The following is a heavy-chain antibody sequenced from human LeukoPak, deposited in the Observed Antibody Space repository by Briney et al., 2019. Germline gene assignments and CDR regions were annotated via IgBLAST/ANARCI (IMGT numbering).Heavy chain of an antibody. V-gene: IGHV3-15*01. CDR3: TTYNSRDAFDI. Sequence: GGSPRLSCAASGITVSKTWMSWVRQAPGKGLEWVGRIRSKGDGGTTDHAAPVKGRFTISRDDSKNTLNLQMNSLKTEDTGFYYCTTYNSRDAFDIWGQGTVVTVSS. J-gene: IGHJ3*02. D-gene: IGHD2/OR15-2a*01. CDR2: IRSKGDGGTT. CDR1: GITVSKTW.